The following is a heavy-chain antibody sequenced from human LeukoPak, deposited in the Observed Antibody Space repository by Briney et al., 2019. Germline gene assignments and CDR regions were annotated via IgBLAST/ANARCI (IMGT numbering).Heavy chain of an antibody. CDR3: ATDYYGSGGHNWFDP. J-gene: IGHJ5*02. V-gene: IGHV1-24*01. D-gene: IGHD3-10*01. CDR2: FDPEDGET. Sequence: ASVKVSCKVSGYTLTELSMHWVRQAPGKGLEWRGGFDPEDGETIYAQKSQGRVTMTEDTSTDTASMELSSLRSEDTAVYHCATDYYGSGGHNWFDPWGQGTLVTVSS. CDR1: GYTLTELS.